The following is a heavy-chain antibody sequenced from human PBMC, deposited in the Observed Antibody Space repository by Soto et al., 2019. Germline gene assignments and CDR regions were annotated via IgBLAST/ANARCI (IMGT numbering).Heavy chain of an antibody. CDR2: ISYDGSNK. V-gene: IGHV3-30-3*01. CDR3: ARDLAEWLSFSYDYYGMDV. D-gene: IGHD3-3*01. J-gene: IGHJ6*02. Sequence: QVQLVESGGGVVQPGRSLRLSCAASGFTFSSYAMHWVRQAPGKGLEWVAVISYDGSNKYYADSVKGRFTISRDNSKITLYLQMNGLRAEDTAVYYCARDLAEWLSFSYDYYGMDVWGQGTTVTVSS. CDR1: GFTFSSYA.